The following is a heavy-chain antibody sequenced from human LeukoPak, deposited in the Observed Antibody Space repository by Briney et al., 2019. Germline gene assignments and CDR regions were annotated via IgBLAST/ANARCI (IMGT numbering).Heavy chain of an antibody. CDR1: GGSFSGYY. V-gene: IGHV4-34*01. CDR3: ARGGYCSGGNCYDPTGFDP. J-gene: IGHJ5*02. Sequence: SETLSLTCAVYGGSFSGYYLSWIRLPPGKGLEWIGEINHSGSTNYNPSLKSRFTISVDTSKNQFSLKLNSVTAADTAVYYCARGGYCSGGNCYDPTGFDPWGQGTLVTVSS. CDR2: INHSGST. D-gene: IGHD2-15*01.